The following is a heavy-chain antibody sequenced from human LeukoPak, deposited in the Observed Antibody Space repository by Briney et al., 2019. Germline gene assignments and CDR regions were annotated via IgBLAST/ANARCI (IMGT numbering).Heavy chain of an antibody. CDR2: ISGSGGST. CDR1: GFTFSSYA. CDR3: AKDGAGSQSYCSSTSCYVDY. D-gene: IGHD2-2*01. J-gene: IGHJ4*02. Sequence: PGGSLRLSCVVSGFTFSSYAMSWVRQAPGKGLEWVSGISGSGGSTYYADSVKGRFTISRDNSKNTLYLQMNSLRAEDTAVYYCAKDGAGSQSYCSSTSCYVDYWGQGTLVTVSS. V-gene: IGHV3-23*01.